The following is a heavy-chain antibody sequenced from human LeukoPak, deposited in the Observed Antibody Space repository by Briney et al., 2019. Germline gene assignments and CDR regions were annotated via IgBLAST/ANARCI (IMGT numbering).Heavy chain of an antibody. J-gene: IGHJ6*03. Sequence: PSQTLSLTCTVSGGSISSGDYYWSWIRQPPEKGLEWIWYIYYSGSAYYNPSLKSRVSILVDTSKNQFSLKLSSVTAADTAVYYCARVYSPRSFGLVIGYYYMDVWGKGTTVTVSS. CDR3: ARVYSPRSFGLVIGYYYMDV. V-gene: IGHV4-30-4*08. CDR1: GGSISSGDYY. D-gene: IGHD3/OR15-3a*01. CDR2: IYYSGSA.